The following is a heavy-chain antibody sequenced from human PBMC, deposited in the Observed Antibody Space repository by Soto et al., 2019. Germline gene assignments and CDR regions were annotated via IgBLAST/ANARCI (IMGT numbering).Heavy chain of an antibody. CDR3: ARRGPGTYFDY. J-gene: IGHJ4*02. CDR2: ISGSGGST. V-gene: IGHV3-23*01. Sequence: PSETLSLTCTVSGGSISTDSHYWTWIRQTPGKGLEWVSVISGSGGSTYYADSVKGRFTISRDNSKNTLYLQMNSLRAEDTAVYYCARRGPGTYFDYWGQGTLVTVSS. CDR1: GGSISTDSHY. D-gene: IGHD6-13*01.